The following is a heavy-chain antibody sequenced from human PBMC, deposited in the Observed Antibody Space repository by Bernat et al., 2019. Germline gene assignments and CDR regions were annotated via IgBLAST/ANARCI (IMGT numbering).Heavy chain of an antibody. CDR1: GFTFNSYA. V-gene: IGHV3-23*01. D-gene: IGHD2-2*01. CDR3: AKAQPATLRLWDY. CDR2: ISSSGGHNT. J-gene: IGHJ4*02. Sequence: EVQLLESGGGLVQPGGSLRLSCAASGFTFNSYAMSWVRQAPGKGLEWVSAISSSGGHNTYYADSVKGRFTISRDNSKNTLYLQMISLRAEDTAVYYCAKAQPATLRLWDYWGQGTLVTVSS.